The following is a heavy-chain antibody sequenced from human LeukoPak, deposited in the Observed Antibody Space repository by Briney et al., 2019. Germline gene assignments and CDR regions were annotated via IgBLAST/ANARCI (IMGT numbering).Heavy chain of an antibody. V-gene: IGHV1-2*02. Sequence: GASVKVSCKASGYNFTGYYLHWVRQAPGQGLEWMGWINPNTGGTNYAQKFQGRVTMTRDTPISTAYMALSRLRSDDTAVYYCARFYSGYGNYYYLMDVWGKGTTVTVSS. CDR1: GYNFTGYY. CDR2: INPNTGGT. CDR3: ARFYSGYGNYYYLMDV. D-gene: IGHD5-12*01. J-gene: IGHJ6*03.